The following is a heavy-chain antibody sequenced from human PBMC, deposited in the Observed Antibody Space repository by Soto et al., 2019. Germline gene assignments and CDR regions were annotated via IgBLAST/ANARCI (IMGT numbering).Heavy chain of an antibody. J-gene: IGHJ4*02. V-gene: IGHV1-18*01. Sequence: ASVKVSCKASGYTFTSYGISWVRQAPGQGLEWMGWISAYNGNTNYAQKLQGRVTMTTDTSTSTAYMELRSLRSDDTAVYYCAIADCTNGVCFIDYWGQGTLVTVSP. CDR1: GYTFTSYG. CDR3: AIADCTNGVCFIDY. CDR2: ISAYNGNT. D-gene: IGHD2-8*01.